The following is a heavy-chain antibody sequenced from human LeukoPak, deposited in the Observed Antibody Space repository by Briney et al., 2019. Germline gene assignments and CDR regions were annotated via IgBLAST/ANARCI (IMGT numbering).Heavy chain of an antibody. J-gene: IGHJ4*02. CDR3: TKDTEGGSPYIRLFDY. D-gene: IGHD1-26*01. CDR1: GFTFYTYG. V-gene: IGHV3-23*01. CDR2: ISSSGGDT. Sequence: GGSLRLYCAASGFTFYTYGMSWVRQAPGKGLEWVSSISSSGGDTYYADPVKGRFTISRANSKNTLYLQMNSLRAEDTALYYCTKDTEGGSPYIRLFDYWGQGTLVTVSS.